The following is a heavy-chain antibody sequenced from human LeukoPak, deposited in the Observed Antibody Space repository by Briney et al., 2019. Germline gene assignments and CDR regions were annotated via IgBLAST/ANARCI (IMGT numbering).Heavy chain of an antibody. D-gene: IGHD1-14*01. Sequence: RASVKVSCKASGYTFTSYGISWVRQAPGQGLEWMGWISAYNGNTNYTQKFQGRVTMTTDTSTSTAYMELRSLRSDDTAVYYCARDGALGPERPPDYWGQGTLVTVSS. CDR2: ISAYNGNT. CDR1: GYTFTSYG. CDR3: ARDGALGPERPPDY. V-gene: IGHV1-18*01. J-gene: IGHJ4*02.